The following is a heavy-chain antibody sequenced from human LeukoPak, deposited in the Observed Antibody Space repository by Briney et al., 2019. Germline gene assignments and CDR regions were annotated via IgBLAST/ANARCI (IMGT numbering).Heavy chain of an antibody. CDR2: ISGSGGST. V-gene: IGHV3-23*01. J-gene: IGHJ3*02. CDR3: AKPVRPKSRTFTAFDI. D-gene: IGHD3-16*01. CDR1: GFTFSSYA. Sequence: GGSLRLSCAASGFTFSSYAMSWVRQAPGKGLEWVSAISGSGGSTYYADSVKGRFTISRDNSKNTLYLQMNSLRAEDTAVYYCAKPVRPKSRTFTAFDIWGQGTMVTVSS.